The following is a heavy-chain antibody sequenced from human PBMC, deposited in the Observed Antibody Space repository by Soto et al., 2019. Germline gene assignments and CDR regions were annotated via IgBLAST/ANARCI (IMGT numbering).Heavy chain of an antibody. D-gene: IGHD6-13*01. J-gene: IGHJ6*02. CDR2: MNPNSGNT. CDR1: GYTFTSYD. Sequence: QVQLVQSGAEVKKPGASVKVSCKASGYTFTSYDINWVRQATGQGLEWMGWMNPNSGNTGYAQKFQGRVNMNRNTSISTAYMELCSLRSEDMAVCYCARRGYSSSWYYYYYYGMDVWGQGTTVTVSS. V-gene: IGHV1-8*01. CDR3: ARRGYSSSWYYYYYYGMDV.